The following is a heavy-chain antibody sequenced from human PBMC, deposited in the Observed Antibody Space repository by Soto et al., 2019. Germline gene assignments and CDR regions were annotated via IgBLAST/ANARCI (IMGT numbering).Heavy chain of an antibody. CDR3: AKHTSHSSSSGLDY. V-gene: IGHV3-11*01. CDR1: GFIFSDYY. Sequence: QVQLVESGGGLVKPGGSLRLSCAASGFIFSDYYMSWIRQAPGKGLEWASYISSTGSTIEYADSVKGRFTISRDNAGNSLYLQMNTPRVDDTAVYYCAKHTSHSSSSGLDYWGRGTLGTVSS. D-gene: IGHD6-6*01. CDR2: ISSTGSTI. J-gene: IGHJ4*02.